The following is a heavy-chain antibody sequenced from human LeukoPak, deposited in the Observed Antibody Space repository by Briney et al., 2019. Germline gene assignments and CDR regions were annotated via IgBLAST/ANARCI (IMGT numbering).Heavy chain of an antibody. CDR3: ARDGRLYCSGGSCYPVDY. CDR2: ISSSSSYI. D-gene: IGHD2-15*01. J-gene: IGHJ4*02. CDR1: GFTFSSYS. V-gene: IGHV3-21*01. Sequence: PGGSLRLPCAASGFTFSSYSMNWVRQAPGKGLEWVSSISSSSSYIYYADSLKGRFTISRDNAKNSLYLQMNSLRAEDTAVYYCARDGRLYCSGGSCYPVDYWGQGTLVTVSS.